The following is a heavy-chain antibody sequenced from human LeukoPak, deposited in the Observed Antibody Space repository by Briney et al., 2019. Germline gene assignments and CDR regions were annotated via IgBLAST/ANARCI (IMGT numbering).Heavy chain of an antibody. CDR2: INPSGGST. Sequence: ASVKVSCKASGYTFTGYYMHWVRQAPGQGLEWMGWINPSGGSTSYAQKFQGRVTMTRDMSTSTVYMELSSLRSEDTAVYYCARSPSGPHSGYDFGDYWGQGTLVTVSS. J-gene: IGHJ4*02. CDR1: GYTFTGYY. V-gene: IGHV1-46*01. CDR3: ARSPSGPHSGYDFGDY. D-gene: IGHD5-12*01.